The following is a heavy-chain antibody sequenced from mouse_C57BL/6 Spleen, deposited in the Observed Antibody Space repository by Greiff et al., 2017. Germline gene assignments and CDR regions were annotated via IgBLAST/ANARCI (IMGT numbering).Heavy chain of an antibody. V-gene: IGHV5-4*03. J-gene: IGHJ3*01. Sequence: EVKLMESGGGLVKPGGSLKLSCAASGFTFSSYAMSWVRQTPEKRLEWVATISDGGSYTYYPDNVKGRFTISRDNAKNNRYLQMSHLKSEDTAMYYCARGEGFAYWGQGALVTVSA. CDR2: ISDGGSYT. CDR3: ARGEGFAY. CDR1: GFTFSSYA.